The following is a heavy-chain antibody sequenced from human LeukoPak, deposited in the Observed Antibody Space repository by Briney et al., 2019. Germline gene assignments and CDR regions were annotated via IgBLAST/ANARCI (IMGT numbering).Heavy chain of an antibody. J-gene: IGHJ5*02. CDR1: GFTFSSYS. CDR2: ISGSSSSI. V-gene: IGHV3-21*01. CDR3: ARGPGSGRNYNWFDP. Sequence: GGSLRLSCAASGFTFSSYSMNWVRQAPGKGLEWVSSISGSSSSIYYADSVKGRFTISKNSLYLQMNSLRAEDTAAYYCARGPGSGRNYNWFDPWGQGTLVTVSS. D-gene: IGHD3-10*01.